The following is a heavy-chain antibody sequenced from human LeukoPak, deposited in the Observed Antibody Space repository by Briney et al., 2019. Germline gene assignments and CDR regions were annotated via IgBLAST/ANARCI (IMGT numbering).Heavy chain of an antibody. CDR3: ASSGSQTKFDY. Sequence: GESLKISCKGSGYSFTNYWIGWVRQMPGKGLEWMGIIYPGDSDTRYSPSFQGQVSISADKSISTAYLQWSSLKASDTVMYYCASSGSQTKFDYWGQGTLVTVSS. D-gene: IGHD3-10*01. J-gene: IGHJ4*02. V-gene: IGHV5-51*01. CDR1: GYSFTNYW. CDR2: IYPGDSDT.